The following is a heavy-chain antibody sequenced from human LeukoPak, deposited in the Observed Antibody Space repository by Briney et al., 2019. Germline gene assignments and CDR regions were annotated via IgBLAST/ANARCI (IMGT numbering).Heavy chain of an antibody. CDR2: ISGSGVST. D-gene: IGHD6-6*01. CDR1: GFTFSSYG. V-gene: IGHV3-23*01. J-gene: IGHJ4*02. CDR3: AKGRVRQLDPFDY. Sequence: PGGSLRLSCAASGFTFSSYGMSWVRQAPGKGLEWVSAISGSGVSTYYADSVKGRFTISRDNSKNTLYLQVNSLRAEDTAVYYCAKGRVRQLDPFDYWGQGTLVTVSS.